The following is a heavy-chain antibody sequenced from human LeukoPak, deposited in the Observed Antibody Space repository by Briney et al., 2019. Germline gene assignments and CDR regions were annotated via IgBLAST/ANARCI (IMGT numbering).Heavy chain of an antibody. CDR1: GGSISSSSYY. CDR3: AREWELLVGYFDY. D-gene: IGHD1-26*01. CDR2: IYYSGST. Sequence: PSETLSLTCTVSGGSISSSSYYWGWIRQPPGKGLEWIGSIYYSGSTYYNPSLKSRVTISVDTSKNQFSLKLSSVTAADTAVYYCAREWELLVGYFDYWGQGTLVTVSS. V-gene: IGHV4-39*07. J-gene: IGHJ4*02.